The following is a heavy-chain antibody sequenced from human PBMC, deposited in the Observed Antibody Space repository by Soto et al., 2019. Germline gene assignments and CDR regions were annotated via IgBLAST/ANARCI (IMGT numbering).Heavy chain of an antibody. CDR3: VKGGYSSSWKYFQY. J-gene: IGHJ4*02. Sequence: STYYADSVKGRFTISRDNSKNTLYLQVSSLRAEDTAVYYCVKGGYSSSWKYFQYWGQGTLVTVSS. D-gene: IGHD6-13*01. V-gene: IGHV3-64D*06. CDR2: ST.